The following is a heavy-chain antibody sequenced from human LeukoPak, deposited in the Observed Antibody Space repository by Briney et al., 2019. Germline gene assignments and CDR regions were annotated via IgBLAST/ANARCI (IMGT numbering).Heavy chain of an antibody. CDR3: ARHGSYYDFWSGYPFDY. Sequence: SETLSFTCTVSGGSISSYYWSRIRQPPGKGLEWIGYIYYSGSTNYNPSLKSRVTISVDTSKNQFSLKLSSVTAADTAVYYCARHGSYYDFWSGYPFDYWGQGTLVTVSS. J-gene: IGHJ4*02. D-gene: IGHD3-3*01. V-gene: IGHV4-59*08. CDR2: IYYSGST. CDR1: GGSISSYY.